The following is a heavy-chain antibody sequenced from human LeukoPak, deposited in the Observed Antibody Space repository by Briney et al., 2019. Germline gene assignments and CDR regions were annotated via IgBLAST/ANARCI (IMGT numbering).Heavy chain of an antibody. J-gene: IGHJ5*02. CDR3: VRSLEQQLVPDWFDP. CDR1: GYSFPSYW. D-gene: IGHD6-13*01. Sequence: GESLKIPCKGSGYSFPSYWIAWVRQMPGKGLEWMGIIYPGDSDTRFSPSFQGQVTIAPDKSISTAYLLSSSLKATDSAMYYFVRSLEQQLVPDWFDPWGGGPLVTVSA. CDR2: IYPGDSDT. V-gene: IGHV5-51*01.